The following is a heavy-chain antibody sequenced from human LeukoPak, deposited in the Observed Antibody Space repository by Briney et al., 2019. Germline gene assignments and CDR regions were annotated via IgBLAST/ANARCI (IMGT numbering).Heavy chain of an antibody. J-gene: IGHJ6*03. D-gene: IGHD3-9*01. CDR3: ARDLTYYDILTGYYYYMGV. CDR2: IYTSGST. Sequence: SETLSLTCTVSGGSISSGSYYWSWIRQPAGKGLEWIGRIYTSGSTNYNPSLKSRVTISVDTSKNQFSLKLSSVTAADTAVYYCARDLTYYDILTGYYYYMGVWGKGTTVTVSS. V-gene: IGHV4-61*02. CDR1: GGSISSGSYY.